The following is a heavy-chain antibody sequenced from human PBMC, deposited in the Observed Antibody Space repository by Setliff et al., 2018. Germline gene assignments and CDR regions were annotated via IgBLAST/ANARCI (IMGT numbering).Heavy chain of an antibody. CDR2: ITHSGDNR. J-gene: IGHJ4*02. CDR3: AKQGGLAFCAGDCHYHPAQ. D-gene: IGHD2-21*02. CDR1: GFIFNDYA. Sequence: PGGSLRLSCAASGFIFNDYAMKWVRQAPGKGLEWVSAITHSGDNRYYADSVKGRFTVSRDNSRNTLYLQMNSLRAEDTAVYYCAKQGGLAFCAGDCHYHPAQWGQGTLVTVSS. V-gene: IGHV3-23*01.